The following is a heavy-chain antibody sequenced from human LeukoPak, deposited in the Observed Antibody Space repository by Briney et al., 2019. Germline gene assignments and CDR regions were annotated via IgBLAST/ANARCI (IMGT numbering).Heavy chain of an antibody. CDR2: VYHSVRI. D-gene: IGHD3-22*01. V-gene: IGHV4-59*01. J-gene: IGHJ5*02. CDR3: AKMGGHFYDSATYDPNWFDH. Sequence: SETPSLTCTHSGGSIRPTSWCSIRPAPQKGVEWICYVYHSVRINVGPSLKSRATISVDMSQNQISLKLTSVTAADTALYYCAKMGGHFYDSATYDPNWFDHWGQGILVTVSS. CDR1: GGSIRPTS.